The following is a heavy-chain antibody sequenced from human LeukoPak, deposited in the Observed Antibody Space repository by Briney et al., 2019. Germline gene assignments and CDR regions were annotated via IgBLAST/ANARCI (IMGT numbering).Heavy chain of an antibody. D-gene: IGHD2/OR15-2a*01. Sequence: GGSLRLSCAASRLTFSGSWMTWVRQPPGKGLEWVGNILPDGSYKHYVDSVKGRFTISRDNAKNSLYLQMNSLREEDTAVYYCTTKYYWGQGTLVTVSS. J-gene: IGHJ4*02. CDR3: TTKYY. CDR1: RLTFSGSW. V-gene: IGHV3-7*01. CDR2: ILPDGSYK.